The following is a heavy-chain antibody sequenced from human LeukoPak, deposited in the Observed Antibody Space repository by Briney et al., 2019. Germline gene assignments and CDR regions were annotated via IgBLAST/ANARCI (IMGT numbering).Heavy chain of an antibody. CDR1: GFSLSSSGMC. V-gene: IGHV2-70*11. CDR3: ARIYLEHPFTKTYYYDSSGYYPYYFDF. CDR2: IDWDDDK. Sequence: SGPTLVNPTQTLTLTCTFSGFSLSSSGMCVSWIRQPPGKALEWLARIDWDDDKYYSTSLKTRLTISKDTSKNQVVLRMTNMDPVDTATYYCARIYLEHPFTKTYYYDSSGYYPYYFDFWGQGTLVTVSS. D-gene: IGHD3-22*01. J-gene: IGHJ4*02.